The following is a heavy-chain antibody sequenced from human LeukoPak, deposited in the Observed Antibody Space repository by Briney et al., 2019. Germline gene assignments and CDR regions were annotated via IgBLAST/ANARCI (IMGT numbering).Heavy chain of an antibody. Sequence: GGSLRLSCTASGFTFTDTWMTWVRQAPGKGLEWVGRIKSNSDGGKKDYAVPVKGRFSISRDDSKSTLYLQIYILKTEDTALYYCTTVHGAGPVNFDHWGQGSLLTVSS. V-gene: IGHV3-15*01. J-gene: IGHJ4*02. D-gene: IGHD3-10*01. CDR1: GFTFTDTW. CDR3: TTVHGAGPVNFDH. CDR2: IKSNSDGGKK.